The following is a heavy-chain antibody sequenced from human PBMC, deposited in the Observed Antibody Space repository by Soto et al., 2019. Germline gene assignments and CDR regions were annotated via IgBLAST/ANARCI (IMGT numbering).Heavy chain of an antibody. V-gene: IGHV2-70*01. Sequence: GPTLVNPTQTLTLTCTFSGFSLSTSGMCVSWIRQPPGKALEWLALIDWDDDKYYSTSLKTRLTISKDTSKNQVVLTMTNMDPVDTATYYCARNPRYYDFWSGQYYYYYGMDVWGQGTTVTVSS. D-gene: IGHD3-3*01. J-gene: IGHJ6*02. CDR1: GFSLSTSGMC. CDR2: IDWDDDK. CDR3: ARNPRYYDFWSGQYYYYYGMDV.